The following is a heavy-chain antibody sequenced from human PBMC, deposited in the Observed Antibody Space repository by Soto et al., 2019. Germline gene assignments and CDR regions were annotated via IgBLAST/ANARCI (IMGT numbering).Heavy chain of an antibody. D-gene: IGHD4-17*01. CDR2: IYYSGST. Sequence: SETLSLTCTVSGGSISSGGYYWSWIRQHPGKGLEWIGYIYYSGSTYYNPSLESRVTISVDTSKNQFSLKLSSVTAADTAVYYCARWTTVMYYFDYWGQGTLVTVSS. CDR3: ARWTTVMYYFDY. J-gene: IGHJ4*02. V-gene: IGHV4-31*03. CDR1: GGSISSGGYY.